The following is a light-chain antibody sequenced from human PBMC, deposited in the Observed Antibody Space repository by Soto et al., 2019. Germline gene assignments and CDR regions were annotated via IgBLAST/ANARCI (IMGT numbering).Light chain of an antibody. CDR2: DAS. CDR3: QQYNSYSRT. Sequence: IHMTQSPSTLSASVGYRVTITCRASQSISSWLAWYQQKPGKAPKLLIYDASSLESGVPSRFSGSGSGTEFTLTISSLQPDDFATYYCQQYNSYSRTFGPGTKV. V-gene: IGKV1-5*01. J-gene: IGKJ3*01. CDR1: QSISSW.